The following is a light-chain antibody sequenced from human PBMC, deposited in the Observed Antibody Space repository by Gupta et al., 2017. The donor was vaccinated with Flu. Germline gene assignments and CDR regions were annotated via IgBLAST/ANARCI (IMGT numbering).Light chain of an antibody. V-gene: IGKV3-11*01. CDR2: DAS. Sequence: ELVLTQSPPTLPLSPGERATRSCRASQSVGTYLAWYQQKPGQTPRLLVYDASNRPTGIPARFSASGYGTDFTLTMRSQDLEDFAVYYCQSCSTWPPYTFGQGTKMEI. J-gene: IGKJ2*01. CDR3: QSCSTWPPYT. CDR1: QSVGTY.